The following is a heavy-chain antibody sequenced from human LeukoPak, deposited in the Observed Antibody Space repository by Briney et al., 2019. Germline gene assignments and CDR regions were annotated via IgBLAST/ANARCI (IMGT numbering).Heavy chain of an antibody. Sequence: PGRSLRLSCAASGFTFSSYGMHWVRQAPGKGLEWVAVISYDGSNKYYADSVKGRFTISRDNSKNTLYLQMNSLRAEDTAVYYCAKDGSAYYYYGMDVWGQGTTVTVSS. CDR1: GFTFSSYG. J-gene: IGHJ6*02. D-gene: IGHD1-1*01. V-gene: IGHV3-30*18. CDR2: ISYDGSNK. CDR3: AKDGSAYYYYGMDV.